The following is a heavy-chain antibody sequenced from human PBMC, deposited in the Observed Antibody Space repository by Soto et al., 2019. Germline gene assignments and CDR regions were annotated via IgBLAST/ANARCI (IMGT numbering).Heavy chain of an antibody. CDR3: AKRVIQLWSYYYYYGMDV. Sequence: SSSGYCRGWVRQAPGKGLEWVSAISGSGGSTYYADSVKGRFTISRENSKNTLYLQMNSLRAEDTAVYYCAKRVIQLWSYYYYYGMDVWGQGTTVTVS. D-gene: IGHD5-18*01. CDR1: SSSGYC. J-gene: IGHJ6*02. CDR2: ISGSGGST. V-gene: IGHV3-23*01.